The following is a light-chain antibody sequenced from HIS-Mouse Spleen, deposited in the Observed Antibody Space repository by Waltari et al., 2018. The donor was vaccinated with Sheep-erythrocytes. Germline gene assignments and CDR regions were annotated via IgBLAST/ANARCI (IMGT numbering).Light chain of an antibody. Sequence: IQMTQSPSSVSASVGDSVTITCRASQGISSWLAWYPQKPGKAPKLLIYAASSLQSGVPSRFSGSGSGTDFTLTISSLQPEDFATYYCQQANSFPITFGQGTRLEIK. CDR2: AAS. V-gene: IGKV1-12*01. CDR1: QGISSW. CDR3: QQANSFPIT. J-gene: IGKJ5*01.